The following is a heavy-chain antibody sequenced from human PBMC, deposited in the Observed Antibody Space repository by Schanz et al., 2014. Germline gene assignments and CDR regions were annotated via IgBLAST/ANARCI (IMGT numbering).Heavy chain of an antibody. CDR3: VKEEWWRFDP. CDR2: INPDGSGK. Sequence: DVQLVESGGGLVQSGGSLRLSCAASGFNFGDYYMTWVRQAPGKGLESVAKINPDGSGKYYVVSVEGRFTISRDNAKKSLDLHMNSLTAEDTAEYHCVKEEWWRFDPWGQGTLVTVSS. CDR1: GFNFGDYY. D-gene: IGHD2-15*01. J-gene: IGHJ5*02. V-gene: IGHV3-7*01.